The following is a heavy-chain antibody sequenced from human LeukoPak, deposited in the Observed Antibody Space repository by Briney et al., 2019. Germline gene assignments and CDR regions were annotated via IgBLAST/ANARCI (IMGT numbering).Heavy chain of an antibody. CDR3: ARGGYYYGSGSYLALSPRFDY. CDR2: INHSGST. V-gene: IGHV4-34*01. D-gene: IGHD3-10*01. CDR1: SGSFSGYY. J-gene: IGHJ4*02. Sequence: TSETLSLTCAVYSGSFSGYYWSWIRQPPGKGLEWIGEINHSGSTNYNPSLKSRVTISVDTSKNQFSLKLSSVTAADTAVYYCARGGYYYGSGSYLALSPRFDYWGQGTLVTVSS.